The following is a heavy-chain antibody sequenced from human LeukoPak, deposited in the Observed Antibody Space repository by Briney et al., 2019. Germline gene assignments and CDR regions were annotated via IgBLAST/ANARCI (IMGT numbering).Heavy chain of an antibody. CDR1: GGSISSGSYY. D-gene: IGHD3-3*01. CDR3: ARGGYDFWSGYYTDY. J-gene: IGHJ4*02. V-gene: IGHV4-61*02. CDR2: IYTSGST. Sequence: TSETLSLTCTVSGGSISSGSYYWSWIRQPAGKGLEWIGRIYTSGSTNYNPSLKSRVTISVDTSKNQFSLKLSSVTAADTAVYYCARGGYDFWSGYYTDYWGQGTLVTVSS.